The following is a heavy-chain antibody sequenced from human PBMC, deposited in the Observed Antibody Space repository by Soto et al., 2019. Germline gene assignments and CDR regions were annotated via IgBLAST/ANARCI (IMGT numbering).Heavy chain of an antibody. D-gene: IGHD3-10*01. V-gene: IGHV4-31*03. J-gene: IGHJ6*02. CDR1: GGSMSSGGHF. CDR3: ARDIHITRVPNYYAMDV. CDR2: ISYSGRT. Sequence: QVQLQESGPGLVKPSETLSLTCTVSGGSMSSGGHFWSWIRQHPGKGLEWVGYISYSGRTYYNPSLKRRLTMSIDTSKNQFSLTLSSVTAADTAVYFCARDIHITRVPNYYAMDVWGQGTTVTVSS.